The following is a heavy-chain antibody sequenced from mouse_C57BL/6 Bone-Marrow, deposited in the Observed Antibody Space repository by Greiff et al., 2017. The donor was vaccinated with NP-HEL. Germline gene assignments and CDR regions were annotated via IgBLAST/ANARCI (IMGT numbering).Heavy chain of an antibody. Sequence: EVQGVESGGGLVKPGGSLKLSCAASGFTFSDYGMHWVRQAPEKGLEWVAYISSGSSTIYYADTVKGRFTISRDNAKNTLFLQMTSLRSEDTAMYYCARPGYSNSWFAYWGQGTLVTVSA. V-gene: IGHV5-17*01. CDR2: ISSGSSTI. J-gene: IGHJ3*01. CDR3: ARPGYSNSWFAY. CDR1: GFTFSDYG. D-gene: IGHD2-5*01.